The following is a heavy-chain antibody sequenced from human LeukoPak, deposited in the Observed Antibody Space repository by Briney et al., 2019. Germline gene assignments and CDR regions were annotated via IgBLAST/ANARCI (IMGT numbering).Heavy chain of an antibody. CDR3: ASGYSYGLELQWLVRRPNYFDY. J-gene: IGHJ4*02. V-gene: IGHV3-21*01. D-gene: IGHD5-18*01. Sequence: PGGSLRLSCAASGFTFSSYGMHWVRQAPGKGLEWVSSISSSSSYIYYADSVKGRFTISRDNAKNSLYPQMNSLRAEDTAVYYCASGYSYGLELQWLVRRPNYFDYWGQGTLVTVSS. CDR2: ISSSSSYI. CDR1: GFTFSSYG.